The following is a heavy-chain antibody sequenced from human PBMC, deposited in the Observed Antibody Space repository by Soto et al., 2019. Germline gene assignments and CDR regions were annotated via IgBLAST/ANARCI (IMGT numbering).Heavy chain of an antibody. J-gene: IGHJ4*02. D-gene: IGHD6-6*01. Sequence: SETLSLTCTVSGGSISSGGYYWSWIRQHPGKGLEWIGYIYYSGSTYYNPSLKSRVTISVDTSKNQFSLKLSSVTAADTAVYYCARSLDFIAARPGLDYFDYWGQGTLVTVSS. CDR2: IYYSGST. CDR3: ARSLDFIAARPGLDYFDY. CDR1: GGSISSGGYY. V-gene: IGHV4-31*03.